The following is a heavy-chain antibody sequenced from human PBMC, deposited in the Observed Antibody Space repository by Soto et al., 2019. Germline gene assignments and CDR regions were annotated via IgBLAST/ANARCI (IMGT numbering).Heavy chain of an antibody. D-gene: IGHD4-17*01. Sequence: QVQLVESGGGVVQPGRSLRLSCAASGFTFSSYAMHWVRQAPGKGLEWVAVISYDGSNKYYADSVKGRFTISRDNSKNPLYLQMNSLRAEDTAVYYCARGDYGGDYNYWGQGTLVTVSS. V-gene: IGHV3-30-3*01. CDR3: ARGDYGGDYNY. J-gene: IGHJ4*02. CDR1: GFTFSSYA. CDR2: ISYDGSNK.